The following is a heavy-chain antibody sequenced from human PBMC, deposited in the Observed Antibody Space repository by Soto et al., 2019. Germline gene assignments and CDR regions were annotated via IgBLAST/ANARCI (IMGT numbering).Heavy chain of an antibody. J-gene: IGHJ4*02. CDR2: ISYDGSNK. Sequence: PGGSLRLSCEASGFSFRKHGMSWVRQAPGKGLEWVAVISYDGSNKYYADSVKGRFTISRDNSKNALYLQMNSLRAEDTAVYYCAILPFEYRGGDCYMIDYWGQGTLVTVSS. CDR3: AILPFEYRGGDCYMIDY. CDR1: GFSFRKHG. V-gene: IGHV3-30*03. D-gene: IGHD2-21*02.